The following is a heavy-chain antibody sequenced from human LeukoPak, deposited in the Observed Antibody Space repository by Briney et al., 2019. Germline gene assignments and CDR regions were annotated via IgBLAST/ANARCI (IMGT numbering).Heavy chain of an antibody. D-gene: IGHD6-13*01. V-gene: IGHV3-15*01. Sequence: GGCLRLSCVASGITFSNYWMSWVSQAPGKGLEWVGRIKSKDDGETIDYNTPVKGRFTISRDDSKNTLYLEMNSLTNEDTAMYYCTVRSSIWSQGTLVTVSS. CDR2: IKSKDDGETI. J-gene: IGHJ4*02. CDR3: TVRSSI. CDR1: GITFSNYW.